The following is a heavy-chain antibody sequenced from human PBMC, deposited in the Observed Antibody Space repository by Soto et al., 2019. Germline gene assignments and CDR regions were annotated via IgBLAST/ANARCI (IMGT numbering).Heavy chain of an antibody. CDR1: GGTFSSYA. Sequence: SVKVSCKASGGTFSSYAISWVRQAPGQGLEWMGGIIPIFGTANYAQKFQGRVTITADKSTSTAYMELSSLRSEDTAVYYCAWGEYRLQNPYYYYYGMDVWGQGTTVTVSS. CDR2: IIPIFGTA. CDR3: AWGEYRLQNPYYYYYGMDV. J-gene: IGHJ6*02. V-gene: IGHV1-69*06. D-gene: IGHD2-2*01.